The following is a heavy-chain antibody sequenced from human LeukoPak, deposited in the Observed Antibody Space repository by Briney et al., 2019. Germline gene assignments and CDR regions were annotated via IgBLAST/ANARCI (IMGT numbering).Heavy chain of an antibody. V-gene: IGHV3-23*01. CDR1: GFTFNNYA. D-gene: IGHD3-9*01. CDR2: ITSSGDRT. J-gene: IGHJ4*02. Sequence: GGSLRLSCAASGFTFNNYAMSWVGQAPGKGLEWVSSITSSGDRTFYADSVRGRFTISRDNSRSTLYLQMDSLRAEDTAVYYCAKDAYYDIAEYWGQGTLVTVSS. CDR3: AKDAYYDIAEY.